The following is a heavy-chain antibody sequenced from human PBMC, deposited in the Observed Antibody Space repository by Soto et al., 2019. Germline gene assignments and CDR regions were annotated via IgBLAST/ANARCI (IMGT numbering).Heavy chain of an antibody. V-gene: IGHV1-69*02. J-gene: IGHJ4*02. Sequence: SVKVSCKASGGTFSSYTISWVRQAPGQGLEWMGRIIPVLGIEHYTQKFQGRVTITADKSTSTAYMELSSLRYNDTAMYYCASYRFYYDGSGYYEYWGQGPWSPSPQ. CDR1: GGTFSSYT. CDR2: IIPVLGIE. D-gene: IGHD3-22*01. CDR3: ASYRFYYDGSGYYEY.